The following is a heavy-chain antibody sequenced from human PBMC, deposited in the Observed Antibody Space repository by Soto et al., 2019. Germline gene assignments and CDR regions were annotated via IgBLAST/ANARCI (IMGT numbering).Heavy chain of an antibody. CDR1: GGTFSSYA. D-gene: IGHD6-13*01. V-gene: IGHV1-69*01. J-gene: IGHJ5*02. Sequence: QVQLVQSGAEVKKPGSSVKVSCTASGGTFSSYAISWVRQAPGQGLEWMGGIIPIFGTANYAQKFQGRVTITAYESTSTAYMELSSLRSEDTAVYYCARCPYSTLGWFDPWGQGTLVTVSS. CDR3: ARCPYSTLGWFDP. CDR2: IIPIFGTA.